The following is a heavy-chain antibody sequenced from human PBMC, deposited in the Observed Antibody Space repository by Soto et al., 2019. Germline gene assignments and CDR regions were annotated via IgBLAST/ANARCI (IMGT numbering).Heavy chain of an antibody. Sequence: PSETLSLTCAVYGGSGGSFSGYYWSWIRQPPGKGLEWIGEINHSGSTNYNPSLKSRVTISVDTSKNQFSLKLSSVTAADTAVYYCARHNSDSSGYYHHHYGMHVWGQGITVTVSS. CDR1: GGSGGSFSGYY. J-gene: IGHJ6*02. CDR2: INHSGST. V-gene: IGHV4-34*01. D-gene: IGHD3-22*01. CDR3: ARHNSDSSGYYHHHYGMHV.